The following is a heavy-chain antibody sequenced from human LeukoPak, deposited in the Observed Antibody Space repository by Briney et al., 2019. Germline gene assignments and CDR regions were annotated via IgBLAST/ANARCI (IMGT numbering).Heavy chain of an antibody. CDR3: ARRAFPSFGTGYPQYYVDY. V-gene: IGHV4-34*01. J-gene: IGHJ4*02. CDR1: GGSFSGYY. Sequence: PSETLSLTCAVYGGSFSGYYWSWIRQPPGKGLEWIGEINHSGSTNYNPSLKSRVTISVDTSKNQFSLKLSSVTAADTAVYYCARRAFPSFGTGYPQYYVDYWGQGTLVTVSS. D-gene: IGHD3/OR15-3a*01. CDR2: INHSGST.